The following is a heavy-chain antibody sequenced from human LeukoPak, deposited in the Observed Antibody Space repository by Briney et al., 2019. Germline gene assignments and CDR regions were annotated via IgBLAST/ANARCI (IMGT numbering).Heavy chain of an antibody. CDR1: GFTVSSNY. V-gene: IGHV3-53*01. Sequence: PSETLSLTCTVSGFTVSSNYMSWVRQAPGKGLEWVSVLYSGGNTYHADSVKGRFTISRDNSKNTLYLQMNSLRAEDTAVYYCAREGASSSFGYWGQGTLVTVSS. CDR3: AREGASSSFGY. CDR2: LYSGGNT. D-gene: IGHD6-13*01. J-gene: IGHJ4*02.